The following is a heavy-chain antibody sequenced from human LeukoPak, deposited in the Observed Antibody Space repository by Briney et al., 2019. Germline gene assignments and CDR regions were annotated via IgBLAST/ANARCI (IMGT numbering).Heavy chain of an antibody. CDR3: ARGPGGSYYYYYYMDV. V-gene: IGHV1-69*06. CDR2: IIPIFGTA. CDR1: GGTFSSYA. J-gene: IGHJ6*03. Sequence: ASVKVSCKASGGTFSSYAISWVRQAPGQGLEWMGGIIPIFGTANYAQKFQGRVTITADKSTSTAYMELSSLRSEDTAVYYCARGPGGSYYYYYYMDVWGKGTTVTVSS. D-gene: IGHD1-26*01.